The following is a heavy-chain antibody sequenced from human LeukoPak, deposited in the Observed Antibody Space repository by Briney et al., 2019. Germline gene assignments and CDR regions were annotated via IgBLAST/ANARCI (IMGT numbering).Heavy chain of an antibody. V-gene: IGHV4-34*01. Sequence: PSETLSLTCAVYGGSFSGYYWSWVRQPPGKGLEWIGEINHSGSTNYNPSLKSRVTISVDTSKNQFSLKLSSVTAADTAVYYCARRGYSYGYRPYYFDYWGRGTLVTVSS. CDR2: INHSGST. J-gene: IGHJ4*02. D-gene: IGHD5-18*01. CDR1: GGSFSGYY. CDR3: ARRGYSYGYRPYYFDY.